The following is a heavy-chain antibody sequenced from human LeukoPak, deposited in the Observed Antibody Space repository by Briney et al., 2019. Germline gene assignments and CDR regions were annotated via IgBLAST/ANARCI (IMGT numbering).Heavy chain of an antibody. CDR2: IYSDGST. Sequence: GGSLRLSCAASGFTFSGDFMSWVRQAPGKGLERVSVIYSDGSTYYADSVKGRFTISRDNSKNTLYLQMYGLRAEDTAVYYCARERGRGRDSPWFDYWGQGTLVTVSS. J-gene: IGHJ4*02. V-gene: IGHV3-53*01. CDR3: ARERGRGRDSPWFDY. CDR1: GFTFSGDF. D-gene: IGHD3-16*01.